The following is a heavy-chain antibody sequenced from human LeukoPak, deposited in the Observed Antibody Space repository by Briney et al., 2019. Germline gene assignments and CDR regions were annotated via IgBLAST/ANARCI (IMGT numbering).Heavy chain of an antibody. Sequence: SETLSLTCTVSGGSISSYYWSWIRQPPGKGLEWIGYIYYSGSTNYNPSLKSRVTISVDTSKNQFSLKLSSVTAADTAVYYCARGLGSYGSRQDFWGQGTLVTVSS. J-gene: IGHJ4*02. CDR1: GGSISSYY. CDR3: ARGLGSYGSRQDF. V-gene: IGHV4-59*01. D-gene: IGHD5-18*01. CDR2: IYYSGST.